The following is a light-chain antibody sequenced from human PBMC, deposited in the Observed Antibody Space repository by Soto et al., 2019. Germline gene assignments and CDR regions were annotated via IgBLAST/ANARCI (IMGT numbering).Light chain of an antibody. CDR3: QQYGSSRRT. CDR1: QSVSSSY. J-gene: IGKJ1*01. Sequence: ESVLTQSPGTLLLSPGERATLSCRASQSVSSSYLAWYQQKPGQAPRLLIYGASSRATGIPDRFSGSGSGTDFTFTISRLEPEDFAVYYCQQYGSSRRTFGQGTKV. CDR2: GAS. V-gene: IGKV3-20*01.